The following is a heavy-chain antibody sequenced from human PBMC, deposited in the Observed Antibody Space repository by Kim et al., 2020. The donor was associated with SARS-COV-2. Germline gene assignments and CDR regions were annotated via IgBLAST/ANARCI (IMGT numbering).Heavy chain of an antibody. V-gene: IGHV3-43*02. CDR2: ISGDGGST. Sequence: GGSLRLSCAASGFTFDDYAMHWVRQAPGKGLEWVSLISGDGGSTYYADSVKGRFTISRDNSKNSLYLQMNSLRTEDTALYYCAKDIGRYDFWSGYSISYYYYYGMDVWGHGTTVTVTS. CDR1: GFTFDDYA. J-gene: IGHJ6*02. D-gene: IGHD3-3*01. CDR3: AKDIGRYDFWSGYSISYYYYYGMDV.